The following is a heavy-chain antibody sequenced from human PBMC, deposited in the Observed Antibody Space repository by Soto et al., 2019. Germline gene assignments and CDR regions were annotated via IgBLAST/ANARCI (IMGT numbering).Heavy chain of an antibody. D-gene: IGHD6-19*01. CDR1: GGSFSGYY. V-gene: IGHV4-34*01. Sequence: PSETLSLTCAVYGGSFSGYYWSWIRQPPGKGLEWIGEINHSGSTNYNPSLKSRVTISVDTSKNQFSLKLSSVTAADTAVYYFARVCIAVARLTYYYYYMDVWGKGTTVTVSS. CDR3: ARVCIAVARLTYYYYYMDV. J-gene: IGHJ6*03. CDR2: INHSGST.